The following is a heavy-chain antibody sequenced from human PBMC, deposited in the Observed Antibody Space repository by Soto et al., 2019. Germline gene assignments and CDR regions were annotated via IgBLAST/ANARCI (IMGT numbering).Heavy chain of an antibody. D-gene: IGHD3-16*01. Sequence: SETLSLTCSVSGASVRSSRFYWGWIRQTPGKGLEWIGSIVSSGAMHPNPSLRSRIDISLDSSQNKLSLDLFSVTAADTSVYYCARQERASGSQYLWPFGQWGQGILVTVSS. J-gene: IGHJ1*01. CDR2: IVSSGAM. CDR3: ARQERASGSQYLWPFGQ. V-gene: IGHV4-39*01. CDR1: GASVRSSRFY.